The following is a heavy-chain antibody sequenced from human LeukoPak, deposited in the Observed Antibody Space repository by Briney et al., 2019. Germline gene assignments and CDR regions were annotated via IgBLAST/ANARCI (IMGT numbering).Heavy chain of an antibody. V-gene: IGHV3-21*01. CDR1: GFTFSSYS. J-gene: IGHJ3*02. D-gene: IGHD3-9*01. CDR2: ISSSSSYI. CDR3: ARGGITIFWSPHGAFDI. Sequence: GGSLRLSCSASGFTFSSYSMNWVRQAPGKGLEWVSSISSSSSYIYYADSVKGRFTISGDNAKNSLYLQMNSLRAEDTAVYYCARGGITIFWSPHGAFDIWGLGTMVTVSS.